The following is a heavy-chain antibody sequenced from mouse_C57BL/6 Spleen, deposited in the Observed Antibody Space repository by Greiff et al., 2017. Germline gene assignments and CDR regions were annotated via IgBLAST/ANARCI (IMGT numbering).Heavy chain of an antibody. V-gene: IGHV5-4*03. J-gene: IGHJ2*02. CDR1: GFTFSSYA. CDR2: ISDGGSYT. Sequence: EVKLVESGGGLVKPGGSLKLSCAASGFTFSSYAMSWVRQTPEKRLEWVATISDGGSYTYSPDNVKGRFTISRDNTKNNLYLQLSHLKSEDTAMYYCARSYYVSSYDFDYWGQGTSLTVSS. D-gene: IGHD1-1*01. CDR3: ARSYYVSSYDFDY.